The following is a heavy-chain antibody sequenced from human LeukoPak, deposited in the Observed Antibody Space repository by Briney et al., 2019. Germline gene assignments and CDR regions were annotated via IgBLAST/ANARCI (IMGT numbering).Heavy chain of an antibody. Sequence: GGSLRLSCAASGFTFSSYGMHWVRQAPGKGLEWVAFIRYDGSNKYYADSVKGRFTISRDNSKNTLYLQMNSLRAEDTAVYYCAKDSAYYYDSSGYYYDWGQETLVTVSS. CDR3: AKDSAYYYDSSGYYYD. CDR1: GFTFSSYG. CDR2: IRYDGSNK. J-gene: IGHJ4*02. V-gene: IGHV3-30*02. D-gene: IGHD3-22*01.